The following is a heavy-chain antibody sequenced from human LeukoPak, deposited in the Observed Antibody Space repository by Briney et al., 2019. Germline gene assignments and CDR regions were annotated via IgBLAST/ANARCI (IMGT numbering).Heavy chain of an antibody. CDR3: ARDNPFGGY. J-gene: IGHJ4*02. Sequence: GGSLRLSCAASGFTFSNAYMSWVRQAPGKGLEWVANIREDGGEKNYVDSVKGRFTISRDNAKNSLYLQMNSLRAEDTALYYCARDNPFGGYWGQGTLVTVSS. CDR1: GFTFSNAY. CDR2: IREDGGEK. V-gene: IGHV3-7*03. D-gene: IGHD3-16*01.